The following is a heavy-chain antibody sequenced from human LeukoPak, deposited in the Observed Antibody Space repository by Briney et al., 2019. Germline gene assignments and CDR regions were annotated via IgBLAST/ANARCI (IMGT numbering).Heavy chain of an antibody. J-gene: IGHJ4*02. CDR3: ASVPIGGSRPQY. CDR1: SDSISSGVYS. Sequence: PSETLSLTCTVSSDSISSGVYSWTWIRQPGGKGLEWIGRIHTSVNTNYNPSRKSRVTISVDPSKKLFSLKLSSLTAADPAVYYCASVPIGGSRPQYWGAGTLVTVSS. D-gene: IGHD3-16*01. V-gene: IGHV4-61*02. CDR2: IHTSVNT.